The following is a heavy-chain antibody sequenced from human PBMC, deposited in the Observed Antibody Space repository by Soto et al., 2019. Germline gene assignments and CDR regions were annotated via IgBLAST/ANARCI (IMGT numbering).Heavy chain of an antibody. V-gene: IGHV1-69*01. Sequence: QVQLVQSGAEVKKPGSSVKVSCKASGGTFSSYAISWVRQAPGQGLEWMGGIIPIFGTANYAQKFRGRVTITADESTSTAYMELSSLRSEDTAVYYCGIFRSRPTDYYYYGMDVWGQGTTVTVSS. CDR2: IIPIFGTA. J-gene: IGHJ6*02. CDR3: GIFRSRPTDYYYYGMDV. CDR1: GGTFSSYA. D-gene: IGHD3-3*01.